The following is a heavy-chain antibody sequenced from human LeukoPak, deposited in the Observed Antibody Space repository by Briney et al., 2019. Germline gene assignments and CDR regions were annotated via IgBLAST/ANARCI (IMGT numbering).Heavy chain of an antibody. J-gene: IGHJ4*02. D-gene: IGHD6-19*01. CDR2: IYTSGGT. V-gene: IGHV4-4*07. CDR1: VGSPCIYY. CDR3: ARAAEYSSGWYLFDY. Sequence: PLGTLSLTPAVSVGSPCIYYWTSVSERAGRRVEWIWRIYTSGGTNYNTSLKARVTMSVDTSKNQVSPKLSSVTAADTAMYYCARAAEYSSGWYLFDYWGQGILVTVSA.